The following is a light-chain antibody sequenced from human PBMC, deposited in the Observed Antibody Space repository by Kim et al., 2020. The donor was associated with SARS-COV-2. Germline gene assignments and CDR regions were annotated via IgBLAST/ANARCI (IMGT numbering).Light chain of an antibody. J-gene: IGLJ3*02. V-gene: IGLV3-21*04. CDR3: QVWDRTWV. CDR2: YDS. CDR1: NIGSKS. Sequence: VSGAPGKTARITCGGNNIGSKSVHWYHQKPGQAPVLVMYYDSDRPSGIPERFSGSESGNTATLTISRVEAGDEADYYCQVWDRTWVFGEGTKLTVL.